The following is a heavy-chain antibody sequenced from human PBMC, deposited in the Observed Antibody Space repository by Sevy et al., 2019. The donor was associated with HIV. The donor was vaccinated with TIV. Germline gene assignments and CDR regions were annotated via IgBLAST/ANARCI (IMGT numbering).Heavy chain of an antibody. CDR1: GFTFSYYD. Sequence: GGSLRLSCAASGFTFSYYDMNWVRQAPGKGLEWVSSISSGSSYIFYADSVKGRFTISRDNAKNSLYLQMNSLRVEDTAVYFCARGTAGVASLWGQGTLVTVSS. V-gene: IGHV3-21*01. D-gene: IGHD3-10*01. CDR3: ARGTAGVASL. CDR2: ISSGSSYI. J-gene: IGHJ4*02.